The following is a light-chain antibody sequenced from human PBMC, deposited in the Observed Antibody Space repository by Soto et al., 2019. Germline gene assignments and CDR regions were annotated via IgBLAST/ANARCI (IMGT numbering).Light chain of an antibody. CDR2: AAF. CDR1: QGISNY. Sequence: DIQMTQSPSSLSASVGDRVTITCRASQGISNYLAWYQQKPGKVPKLLIYAAFTLQSGAPSRFSGSGFGTDFPLTISSLQPEDVATYYCQKYDDVPWTFGQGTKVEIK. J-gene: IGKJ1*01. CDR3: QKYDDVPWT. V-gene: IGKV1-27*01.